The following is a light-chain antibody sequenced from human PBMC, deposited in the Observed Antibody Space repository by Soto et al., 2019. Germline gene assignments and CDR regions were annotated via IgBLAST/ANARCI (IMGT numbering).Light chain of an antibody. J-gene: IGKJ3*01. CDR1: QSVSSY. Sequence: EIVLTQSPATLSLSPGERATLSCRASQSVSSYLAWYQQKPGQAPRLLIYDASNRATGIPARFSGSGSGTDFTLTISSLEPEDFAVYYCPQRSNWPITFGLGTKVDIK. CDR3: PQRSNWPIT. V-gene: IGKV3-11*01. CDR2: DAS.